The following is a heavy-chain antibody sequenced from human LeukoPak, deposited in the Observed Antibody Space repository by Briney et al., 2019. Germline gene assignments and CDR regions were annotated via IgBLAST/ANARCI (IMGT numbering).Heavy chain of an antibody. CDR1: GGSFSGYY. CDR3: ARGPRRGYCSSTSCFYGMDV. V-gene: IGHV4-34*01. Sequence: PSETLSLTCAVYGGSFSGYYWSWIRQPPGKGLEWIGEINHSGSTNYNPSLKSRVTISVDTSKNQFSLKLSSVTAADTAVYYCARGPRRGYCSSTSCFYGMDVWGQGTTVTVSS. CDR2: INHSGST. D-gene: IGHD2-2*01. J-gene: IGHJ6*02.